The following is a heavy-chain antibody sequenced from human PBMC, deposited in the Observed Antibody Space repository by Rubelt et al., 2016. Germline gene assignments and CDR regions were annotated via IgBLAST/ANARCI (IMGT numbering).Heavy chain of an antibody. CDR3: AKRDNNDYYTGRDVFDI. V-gene: IGHV3-23*04. J-gene: IGHJ3*02. Sequence: EVQLVESGGDLVQPGGSLRLSCEGSGFTFSSYSMDWVRQAPGKGLEWVSTVFGGGDSTTSADPVKGRFPTPRDNSRNTLYLQMNSLGAEDTAIYYCAKRDNNDYYTGRDVFDIWGQGTMVTVSS. CDR2: VFGGGDST. D-gene: IGHD4/OR15-4a*01. CDR1: GFTFSSYS.